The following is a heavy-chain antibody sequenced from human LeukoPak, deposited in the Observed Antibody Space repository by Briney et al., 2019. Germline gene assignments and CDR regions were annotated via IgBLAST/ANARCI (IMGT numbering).Heavy chain of an antibody. CDR2: IYSGGST. CDR3: AREDGYNYLDY. V-gene: IGHV3-53*01. J-gene: IGHJ4*02. D-gene: IGHD5-24*01. Sequence: PGGSLRLSFAASGFTVSSNYMSWVRQAPGKGLEWVSVIYSGGSTYYADSVKGRFTISRDNSKNTLYLQMNSLRAEDTAVYYCAREDGYNYLDYWGQGTLVTVSS. CDR1: GFTVSSNY.